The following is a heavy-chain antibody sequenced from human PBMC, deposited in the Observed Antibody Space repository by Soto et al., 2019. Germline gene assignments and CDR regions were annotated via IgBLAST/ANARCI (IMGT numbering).Heavy chain of an antibody. CDR2: MNPNSGNT. Sequence: GASVKVSCKASGYTFTSYDISWVRQATGQGLEWTGWMNPNSGNTGYAQKFQGRVTMTRNTSISTAYMELSSLRSEDTAVYYCAVIARGAVAFNFDYWGQGSLVTVSS. J-gene: IGHJ4*02. V-gene: IGHV1-8*01. CDR3: AVIARGAVAFNFDY. CDR1: GYTFTSYD. D-gene: IGHD6-19*01.